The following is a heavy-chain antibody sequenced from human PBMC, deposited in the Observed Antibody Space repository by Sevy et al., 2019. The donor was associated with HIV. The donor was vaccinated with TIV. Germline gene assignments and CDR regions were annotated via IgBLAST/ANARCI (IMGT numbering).Heavy chain of an antibody. Sequence: SETLSLTCTVSGGSISSYYWSWIRQPPGKGLEWIGYIYYSGSTNYNPSLKSRVTISVDTSKNQFSLKLSSVTAADTAVYYCARQGATGNDAFDIWGQGTMVTVSS. D-gene: IGHD1-26*01. J-gene: IGHJ3*02. CDR1: GGSISSYY. CDR2: IYYSGST. V-gene: IGHV4-59*08. CDR3: ARQGATGNDAFDI.